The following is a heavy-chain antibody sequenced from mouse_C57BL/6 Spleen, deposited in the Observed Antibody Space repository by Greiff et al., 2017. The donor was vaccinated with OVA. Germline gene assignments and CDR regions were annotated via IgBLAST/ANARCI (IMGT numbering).Heavy chain of an antibody. Sequence: VQLKESGGGLVKPGGSLKLSCAASGFTFSDYGMHWVRQAPEKGLEWVAYISSGSSTIYYADTVKGRFTISRDNAKNTLFLQMTSLRSEDTAMYYCAIYDYDGYWGQGTTLTVSS. CDR2: ISSGSSTI. V-gene: IGHV5-17*01. CDR3: AIYDYDGY. D-gene: IGHD2-4*01. J-gene: IGHJ2*01. CDR1: GFTFSDYG.